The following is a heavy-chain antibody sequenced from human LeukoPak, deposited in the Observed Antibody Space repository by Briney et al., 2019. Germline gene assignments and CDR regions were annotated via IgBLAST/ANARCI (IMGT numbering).Heavy chain of an antibody. Sequence: GGSLRLSCVASGFSLSGYWMYWVRQAPGKGLMYISRNNGVGGTTNYADVVKGRFTMSRDNVKNTLYLQMNSLRVEDTAVYYCARDPRNVGLAPWGQGTLVTVSS. CDR2: NNGVGGTT. CDR1: GFSLSGYW. CDR3: ARDPRNVGLAP. V-gene: IGHV3-74*01. D-gene: IGHD2-15*01. J-gene: IGHJ5*02.